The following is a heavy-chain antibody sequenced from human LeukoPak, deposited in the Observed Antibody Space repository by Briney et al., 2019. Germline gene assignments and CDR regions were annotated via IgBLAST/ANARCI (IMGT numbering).Heavy chain of an antibody. CDR2: ISGRGDST. V-gene: IGHV3-23*01. CDR3: AKDPGGFVVTPIRYFQH. CDR1: GFTFSSYA. Sequence: PGGSLRLSCAASGFTFSSYAMNWVRQAPGKGPEWVSAISGRGDSTYYAASVKGRFTISRDNSKNTLYLQINTLRAEDTAVYYCAKDPGGFVVTPIRYFQHWGQGTLVTVSS. D-gene: IGHD2-15*01. J-gene: IGHJ1*01.